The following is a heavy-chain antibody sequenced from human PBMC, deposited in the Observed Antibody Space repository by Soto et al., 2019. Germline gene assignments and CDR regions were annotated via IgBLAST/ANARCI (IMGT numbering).Heavy chain of an antibody. V-gene: IGHV5-51*01. J-gene: IGHJ6*02. CDR3: AASIFYYGMDV. CDR1: GYAFTNYW. CDR2: IYPGDSDT. Sequence: GESLKISCKGSGYAFTNYWIGWVRQMPGKGPEWMGIIYPGDSDTKYNPSFQGQVTISADKSITTTYLQWSSLKASDTAIYYCAASIFYYGMDVWGQGTTVTVS.